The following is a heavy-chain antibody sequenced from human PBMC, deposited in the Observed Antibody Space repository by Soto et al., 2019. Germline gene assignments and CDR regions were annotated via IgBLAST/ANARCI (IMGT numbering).Heavy chain of an antibody. CDR1: GFTFSSYG. D-gene: IGHD3-10*01. J-gene: IGHJ1*01. CDR3: ARDVYAYGSGSPPSQY. CDR2: IWYDGRNK. Sequence: QIQLVESGGGVVQPGRSLRLSCEASGFTFSSYGMHWVRQAAGKGLEWVAIIWYDGRNKYYADSVKGRFTISRDNSKNTLYLQMNSLRVDETAVYYCARDVYAYGSGSPPSQYWGQGTLVTVSS. V-gene: IGHV3-33*01.